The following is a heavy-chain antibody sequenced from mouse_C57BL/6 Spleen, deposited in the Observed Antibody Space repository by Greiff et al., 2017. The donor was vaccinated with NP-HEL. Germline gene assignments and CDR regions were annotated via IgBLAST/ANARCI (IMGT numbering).Heavy chain of an antibody. CDR3: AKGYYYAMDY. CDR2: ISYDGSN. CDR1: GYSITSGYY. V-gene: IGHV3-6*01. Sequence: EVKLMESGPGLVKPSQSLSLTCSVTGYSITSGYYWNWIRQFPGNKLEWMGYISYDGSNNYNPSLYNRISITRDTSKNKSILKLKTVTTEAKATYFYAKGYYYAMDYWGQGTSVTVSS. J-gene: IGHJ4*01.